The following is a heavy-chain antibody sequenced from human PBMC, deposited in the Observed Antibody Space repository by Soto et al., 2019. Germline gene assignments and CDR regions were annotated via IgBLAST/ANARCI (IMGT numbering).Heavy chain of an antibody. CDR1: GGSISTNNW. J-gene: IGHJ4*02. Sequence: QMHLQESGPGLVRPSGTLSLTCTVSGGSISTNNWWHWVRQSPEKGLEWIGEIHHTGSINYSPSLRSRGTMSIDQSNSQFSLSLTSVTAADTAVYFCARERGAGTYQGFDYWGQGTLVTVSS. V-gene: IGHV4-4*02. CDR3: ARERGAGTYQGFDY. D-gene: IGHD1-26*01. CDR2: IHHTGSI.